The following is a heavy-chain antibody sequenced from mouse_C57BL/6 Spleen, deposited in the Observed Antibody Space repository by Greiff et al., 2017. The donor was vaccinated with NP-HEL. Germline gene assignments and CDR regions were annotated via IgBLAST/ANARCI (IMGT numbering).Heavy chain of an antibody. CDR2: IDPSDSET. V-gene: IGHV1-52*01. J-gene: IGHJ3*01. Sequence: QVQLKQPGAELVRPGSSVKLSCKASGYTFTSYWMHWVKQRPIQGLEWIGNIDPSDSETHYNQKFKDKATLTVDKSSSTAYMQLSSLTSEDSAVYYCARWGTSRFAYWGQGTLVTVSA. CDR3: ARWGTSRFAY. CDR1: GYTFTSYW. D-gene: IGHD3-3*01.